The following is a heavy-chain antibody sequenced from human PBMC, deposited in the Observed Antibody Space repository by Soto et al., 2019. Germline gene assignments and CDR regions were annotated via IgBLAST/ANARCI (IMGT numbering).Heavy chain of an antibody. V-gene: IGHV3-30*18. D-gene: IGHD3-22*01. CDR1: GFTFSSYG. Sequence: PGGTLRLSCAASGFTFSSYGMHWVRQAPGKGLEWVAVISYDGSKKYYADSVKGRYTISRDNSKNTLYLQMNSLRAEDTAVYYCAKGWYYDSSGYYPYGMAFGAQGPTVTVSS. J-gene: IGHJ6*02. CDR3: AKGWYYDSSGYYPYGMAF. CDR2: ISYDGSKK.